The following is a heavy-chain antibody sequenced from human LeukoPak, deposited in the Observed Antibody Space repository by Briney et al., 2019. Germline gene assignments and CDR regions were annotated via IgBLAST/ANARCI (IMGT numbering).Heavy chain of an antibody. D-gene: IGHD3-22*01. Sequence: PSETLSLTCTVSGYSISSGYYWGWIRQPPGKGLEWIGSIYHSGSTYYNPSLKSRVTISVDTSKNQFSLKLSSVTAADTAVYYCESSAIVVVIFDYWGQGTLVTVSS. V-gene: IGHV4-38-2*02. CDR2: IYHSGST. CDR1: GYSISSGYY. CDR3: ESSAIVVVIFDY. J-gene: IGHJ4*02.